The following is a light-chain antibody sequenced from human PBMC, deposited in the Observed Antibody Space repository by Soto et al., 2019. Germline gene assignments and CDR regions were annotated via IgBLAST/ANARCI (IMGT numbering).Light chain of an antibody. Sequence: VITQSPATLSVSPGERATLSCRASQSFSSNLAWYQQKPGQAPRLLIYGASTRATGVPARFSGSGSGTEFTLTISSLQSEDFAVYYCQQYNNWPRTFGQGTRLEIK. CDR1: QSFSSN. V-gene: IGKV3-15*01. CDR3: QQYNNWPRT. CDR2: GAS. J-gene: IGKJ5*01.